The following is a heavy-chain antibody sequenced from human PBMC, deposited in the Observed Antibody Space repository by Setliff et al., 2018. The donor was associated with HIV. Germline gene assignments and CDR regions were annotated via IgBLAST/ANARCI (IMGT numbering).Heavy chain of an antibody. CDR3: AHSLYCSSSNCSGLLFDY. D-gene: IGHD2-2*01. Sequence: SGPTLVNPTQTLTLTCAFSGFSLTTSAVGVGWIRQPPGKALEWLALIYWDDDKRYRSSLKSRLTITKDTSKNQVVLTMTNMDPVDTATYCCAHSLYCSSSNCSGLLFDYWGQGTLVTVSS. CDR2: IYWDDDK. CDR1: GFSLTTSAVG. J-gene: IGHJ4*02. V-gene: IGHV2-5*02.